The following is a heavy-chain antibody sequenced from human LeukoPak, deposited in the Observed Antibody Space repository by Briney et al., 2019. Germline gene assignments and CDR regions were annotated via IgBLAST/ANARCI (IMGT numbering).Heavy chain of an antibody. Sequence: SETLSLTCAVYGGSFSGYYWSWIRQPPGKGLEWIGEINHSGSTNYNPSLKSRVTISVDTSKNQFSLKLSSATAADTAVYYCARTDYDLYYYGMDVWGQGTTVTVSS. D-gene: IGHD3-3*01. V-gene: IGHV4-34*01. CDR2: INHSGST. CDR3: ARTDYDLYYYGMDV. J-gene: IGHJ6*02. CDR1: GGSFSGYY.